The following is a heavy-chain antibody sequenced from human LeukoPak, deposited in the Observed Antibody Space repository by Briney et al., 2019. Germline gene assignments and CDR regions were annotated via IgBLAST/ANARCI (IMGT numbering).Heavy chain of an antibody. V-gene: IGHV1-46*01. J-gene: IGHJ4*02. D-gene: IGHD3-22*01. CDR1: GYTFTSYY. CDR3: AKSPCYYDSSGLSFDY. CDR2: INPSGGST. Sequence: ASVKVSCKASGYTFTSYYMHWVRQAPGQGLEWMGIINPSGGSTSYAQKFQGRVTMTRDTSTSTVYMELSSLRSEDTAVYYCAKSPCYYDSSGLSFDYWGQGTLVTVSS.